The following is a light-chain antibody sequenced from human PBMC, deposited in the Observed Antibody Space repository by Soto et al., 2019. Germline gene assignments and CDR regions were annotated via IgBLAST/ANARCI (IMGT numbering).Light chain of an antibody. Sequence: EIVLTQSPGTLSLSPGERATLSCRASQSVSSSYLAWYQQKPGQAPRLLIYGASRRATGIPDRFSGSGSGTDFTLTIRRLEPEDFAVYYCQQYGSAPRFTFGPGTKVDIK. J-gene: IGKJ3*01. CDR2: GAS. V-gene: IGKV3-20*01. CDR3: QQYGSAPRFT. CDR1: QSVSSSY.